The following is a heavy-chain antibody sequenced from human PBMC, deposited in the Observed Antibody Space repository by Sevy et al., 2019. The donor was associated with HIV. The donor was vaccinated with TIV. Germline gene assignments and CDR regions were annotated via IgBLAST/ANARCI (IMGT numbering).Heavy chain of an antibody. CDR1: GFTFSSYG. D-gene: IGHD2-2*03. Sequence: GGSLRLSCAASGFTFSSYGMHWVRQAPGKGLEWVAVIWYDGSNKYYADSVKGRFTISRDNSKNTLYLQKNSLRAEDTAVYYCARDGYCSSTSCYYYYGMDVWGQGTTVTVSS. V-gene: IGHV3-33*01. CDR3: ARDGYCSSTSCYYYYGMDV. CDR2: IWYDGSNK. J-gene: IGHJ6*02.